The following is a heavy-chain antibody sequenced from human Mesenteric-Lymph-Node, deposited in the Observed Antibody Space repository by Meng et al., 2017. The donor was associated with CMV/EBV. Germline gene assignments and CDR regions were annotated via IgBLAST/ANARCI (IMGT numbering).Heavy chain of an antibody. CDR1: GYTLTELS. V-gene: IGHV1-24*01. Sequence: ASVKVSCKVSGYTLTELSRHWVRQAPGKGLEWMGGFDPEDGETIYAQKFQGRVTMTEDTSTDTAYMELSSLRSEDTAVYYCVRFVDPGIAVAGTGYFDYWGQGTLVTVSS. CDR2: FDPEDGET. D-gene: IGHD6-19*01. CDR3: VRFVDPGIAVAGTGYFDY. J-gene: IGHJ4*02.